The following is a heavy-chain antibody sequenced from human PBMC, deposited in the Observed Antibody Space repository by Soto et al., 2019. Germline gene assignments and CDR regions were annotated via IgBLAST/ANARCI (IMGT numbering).Heavy chain of an antibody. CDR2: IYPGDSDT. J-gene: IGHJ5*02. V-gene: IGHV5-51*01. CDR1: GYSFTSYW. CDR3: ARRVVVAATEEDWFDP. Sequence: GESLKISCKGSGYSFTSYWIGWVRQMPGKGLEWMGIIYPGDSDTRYSPSFQGQVTISADKSISTAYLKWSSLKASDTAMYYCARRVVVAATEEDWFDPWGQGTLVTVSS. D-gene: IGHD2-15*01.